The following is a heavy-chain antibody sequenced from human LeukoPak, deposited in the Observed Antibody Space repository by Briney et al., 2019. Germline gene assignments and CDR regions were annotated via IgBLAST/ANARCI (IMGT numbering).Heavy chain of an antibody. Sequence: GGSLRLSCAASGFTFSSYSMNWVRQAPGKGLEWVSSIGSSSSYIYYTDSVKGRFTISRDNAKNSLYLQMNSLRAEDTAVYYCSRNVPAAGTDWYFDLWGRGTLVTVSS. J-gene: IGHJ2*01. CDR2: IGSSSSYI. D-gene: IGHD6-13*01. V-gene: IGHV3-21*01. CDR3: SRNVPAAGTDWYFDL. CDR1: GFTFSSYS.